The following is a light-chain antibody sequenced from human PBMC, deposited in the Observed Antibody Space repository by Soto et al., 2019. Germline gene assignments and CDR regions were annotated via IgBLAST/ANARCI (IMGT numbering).Light chain of an antibody. Sequence: SVLTQPPSVSGAPGQRVTISCTGSSSNIGAGYDVHWYQQLPGTAPKLLIYGNSNRPSGVPDRFSGSKSGTSASLAITGLQAEDEADYYCQSYDSSLSGWVFGGGTKLPS. V-gene: IGLV1-40*01. J-gene: IGLJ3*02. CDR3: QSYDSSLSGWV. CDR1: SSNIGAGYD. CDR2: GNS.